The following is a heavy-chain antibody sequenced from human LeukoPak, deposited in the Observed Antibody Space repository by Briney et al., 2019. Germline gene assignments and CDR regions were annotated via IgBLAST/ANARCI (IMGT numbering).Heavy chain of an antibody. CDR3: ARGYGSGFAD. D-gene: IGHD3-10*01. CDR2: INQSGST. J-gene: IGHJ4*02. V-gene: IGHV4-34*01. CDR1: GGSFSGYY. Sequence: SETLSLTCAVSGGSFSGYYWSWIRQPPGKGLEWIGAINQSGSTKHNPSHKRRVTITVDTSKNQFSLEGRSGTAADPAVYYCARGYGSGFADWGQGTLVTVSS.